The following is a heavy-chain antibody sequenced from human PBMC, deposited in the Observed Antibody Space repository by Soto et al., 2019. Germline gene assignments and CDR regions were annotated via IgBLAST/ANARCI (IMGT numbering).Heavy chain of an antibody. CDR2: MNPNSGNR. Sequence: ASVKVSCKASGYAFPSYDINLVRQATGQGLEWMGWMNPNSGNRGYAQKLQGRVTMSRNISISTAYMELSSLRSEDTAVYYCARPLIRDVDTAMVHWGQGTLVTVSS. V-gene: IGHV1-8*01. J-gene: IGHJ4*02. D-gene: IGHD5-18*01. CDR3: ARPLIRDVDTAMVH. CDR1: GYAFPSYD.